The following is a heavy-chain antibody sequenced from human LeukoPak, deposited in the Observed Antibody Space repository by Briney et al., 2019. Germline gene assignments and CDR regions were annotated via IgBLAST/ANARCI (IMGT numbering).Heavy chain of an antibody. D-gene: IGHD2-21*02. CDR2: IYYSGST. CDR1: GGSISSGGYY. V-gene: IGHV4-31*03. CDR3: ARGDQYCGGDCYSYYYYYYGMDV. Sequence: PSETLSLTCTVSGGSISSGGYYWSWIRQHPGKGLEWIGYIYYSGSTYYNPSLKSRVTISVDTSKNQFSLKLSSVTAADTAVYYCARGDQYCGGDCYSYYYYYYGMDVWGQGTTVTVSS. J-gene: IGHJ6*02.